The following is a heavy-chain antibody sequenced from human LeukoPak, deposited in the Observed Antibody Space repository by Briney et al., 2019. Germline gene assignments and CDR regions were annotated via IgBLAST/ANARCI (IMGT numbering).Heavy chain of an antibody. CDR3: ARDRYGSGTNWFDP. CDR2: INWNGGST. J-gene: IGHJ5*02. V-gene: IGHV3-20*01. Sequence: PGGSLRLSCAASGFTFSSYAMSWVRQAPGKGLEWVSGINWNGGSTGYADSVKGRFTISRDNAKNSLYLQMNSLRAEDTALYHCARDRYGSGTNWFDPWGQGTLVTVSS. CDR1: GFTFSSYA. D-gene: IGHD3-10*01.